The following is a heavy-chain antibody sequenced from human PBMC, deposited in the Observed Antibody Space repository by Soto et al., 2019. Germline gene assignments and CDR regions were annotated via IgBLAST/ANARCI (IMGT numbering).Heavy chain of an antibody. Sequence: GGSLRLSSAASGFTFSSYSMNWVRQAPGKGLEWVSYISSSSSTIYYADSVKGRFTISRDNAKNSLYLQMNSLRDEDTAVYYCARELYSSSNYYYYYGMDVWGQGTTVTVSS. CDR3: ARELYSSSNYYYYYGMDV. D-gene: IGHD6-6*01. CDR1: GFTFSSYS. J-gene: IGHJ6*02. V-gene: IGHV3-48*02. CDR2: ISSSSSTI.